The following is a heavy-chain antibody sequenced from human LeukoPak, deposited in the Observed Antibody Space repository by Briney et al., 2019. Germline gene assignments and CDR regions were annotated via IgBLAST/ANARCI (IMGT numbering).Heavy chain of an antibody. Sequence: PGGSLRLSCAASGFTFSNAWMSWVRQAPGKGLEWVGRIKSKTDGGTTDYAAPVKGRFTISRDDSKNTLYLQMNSLKTEDTAVYYCTTAHYDFWSGEAFDSWGQGTLVTVSS. CDR2: IKSKTDGGTT. V-gene: IGHV3-15*01. J-gene: IGHJ5*01. D-gene: IGHD3-3*01. CDR3: TTAHYDFWSGEAFDS. CDR1: GFTFSNAW.